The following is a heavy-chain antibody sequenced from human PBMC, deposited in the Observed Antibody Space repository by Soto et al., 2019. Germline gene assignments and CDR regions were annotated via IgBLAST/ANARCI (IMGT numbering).Heavy chain of an antibody. CDR1: GGTFSSYA. D-gene: IGHD5-18*01. Sequence: SVKVSCKASGGTFSSYAISWVRQAPGQGLEWMGGIIPIFGTANYAQKFQGRVTITADESTSTAYMELSSLRSEDTAVYYCARGRDRMDTITPFDYWGQGTLVTVSS. V-gene: IGHV1-69*13. CDR3: ARGRDRMDTITPFDY. CDR2: IIPIFGTA. J-gene: IGHJ4*02.